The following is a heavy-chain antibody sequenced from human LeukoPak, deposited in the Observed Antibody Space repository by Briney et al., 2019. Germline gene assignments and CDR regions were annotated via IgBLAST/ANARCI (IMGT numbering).Heavy chain of an antibody. Sequence: ASVKVSCKASGYTFTGYYMHWVRQAPGQGLEWMGRINPNSGGTNYAQKFQGRVTMTRDTSISTAYMELSRLRSDDTAVYYCASKIAAAYVAFDIWGQGTMVTVSS. D-gene: IGHD6-13*01. CDR2: INPNSGGT. J-gene: IGHJ3*02. V-gene: IGHV1-2*06. CDR3: ASKIAAAYVAFDI. CDR1: GYTFTGYY.